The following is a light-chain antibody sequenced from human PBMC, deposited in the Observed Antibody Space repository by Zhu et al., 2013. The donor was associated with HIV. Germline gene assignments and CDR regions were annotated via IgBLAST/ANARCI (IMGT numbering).Light chain of an antibody. CDR1: QGISSA. J-gene: IGKJ4*01. Sequence: AIQLTQSPSSLSASVGDRVTITCRASQGISSALAWYQQKPGKAPKLLIYDASSLESGVPSRFSGSGSGTDFTLTISSLQPEDFATYYCQQYDNLTFGGGTKVEI. CDR3: QQYDNLT. CDR2: DAS. V-gene: IGKV1D-13*01.